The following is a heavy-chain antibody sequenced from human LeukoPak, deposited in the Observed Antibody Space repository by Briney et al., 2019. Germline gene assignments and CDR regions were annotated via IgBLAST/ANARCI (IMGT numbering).Heavy chain of an antibody. V-gene: IGHV4-59*05. CDR1: GGSISSYY. J-gene: IGHJ4*02. CDR3: ARNGYSYGTYYFDY. Sequence: PSETLSLTCTVSGGSISSYYWSWIRQPPGKGLEWIGSIYYSGSTYYNPSLKSRVTISVDTSKNQFSLKLSSVTAADTAVYYCARNGYSYGTYYFDYWGQGTLVTVSS. D-gene: IGHD5-18*01. CDR2: IYYSGST.